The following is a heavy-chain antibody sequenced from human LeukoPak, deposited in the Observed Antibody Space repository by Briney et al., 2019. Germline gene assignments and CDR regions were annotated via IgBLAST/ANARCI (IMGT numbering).Heavy chain of an antibody. Sequence: SETLSLTCTVSGDSISSGHYYWSWICQPPGKGLEWIGYSYSSGTTYYTPSLKSRVTISVETSQNQLSLKLSSVTAADTAVYYCAREVLSMPGGAISLRGWLDPWGQGTLVTVSS. V-gene: IGHV4-30-4*08. D-gene: IGHD3-16*01. J-gene: IGHJ5*02. CDR2: SYSSGTT. CDR1: GDSISSGHYY. CDR3: AREVLSMPGGAISLRGWLDP.